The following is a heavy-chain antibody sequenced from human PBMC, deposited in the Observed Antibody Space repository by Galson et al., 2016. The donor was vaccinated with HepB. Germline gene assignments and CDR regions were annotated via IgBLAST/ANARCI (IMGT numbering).Heavy chain of an antibody. Sequence: SLRLSCAAPGFSFNDFYMRWIRQPPGKALEWISYISHSGNTREYADSVKGRFTVSRDNNKNSVYLQLNSLRAEDTALYYCARDVNNWTGDRRLFDLWGQGTLVAVSS. CDR3: ARDVNNWTGDRRLFDL. V-gene: IGHV3-11*01. CDR2: ISHSGNTR. D-gene: IGHD1-1*01. J-gene: IGHJ4*02. CDR1: GFSFNDFY.